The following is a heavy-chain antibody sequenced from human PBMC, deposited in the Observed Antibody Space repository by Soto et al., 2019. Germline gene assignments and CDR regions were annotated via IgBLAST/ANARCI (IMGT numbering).Heavy chain of an antibody. CDR1: GGSISSYY. D-gene: IGHD2-15*01. Sequence: PSETLSLTCTVSGGSISSYYWSWIRQPPGKGLEWIGYIYYSGSTNYNPSLKSRVTISVDTSKNQFSLKLSSVTAADTAVYYCARGRLARYCSGGSCSKEYDYWGQGTLVTVSS. CDR2: IYYSGST. V-gene: IGHV4-59*01. J-gene: IGHJ4*02. CDR3: ARGRLARYCSGGSCSKEYDY.